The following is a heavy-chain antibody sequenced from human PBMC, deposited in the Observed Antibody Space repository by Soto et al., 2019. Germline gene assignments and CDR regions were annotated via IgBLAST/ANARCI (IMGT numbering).Heavy chain of an antibody. CDR3: AKGDTSFKWELRYGMGV. J-gene: IGHJ6*02. CDR2: ISYDGSNK. CDR1: GFTFSSYG. Sequence: GGSLRLSCAASGFTFSSYGMHWVRQAPGKGLEWVAVISYDGSNKYYADSVKGRFTISRDNSKNTLYLQMNSLRAEDTAVYYCAKGDTSFKWELRYGMGVWGQGTTVTVSS. V-gene: IGHV3-30*18. D-gene: IGHD1-26*01.